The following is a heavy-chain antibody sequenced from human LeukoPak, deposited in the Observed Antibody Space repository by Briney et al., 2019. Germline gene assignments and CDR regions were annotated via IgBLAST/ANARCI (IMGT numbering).Heavy chain of an antibody. Sequence: GGSLRLSCAASGVTFSSYAMTWVRQAPGKGLEWVANLNYGGSDKYYVDSVKGRFTISRDNTKNSLYLQMNSLRAEDTAIYYCVRDFSLTRLERPFDFWGQGILVTVSS. D-gene: IGHD1-1*01. J-gene: IGHJ4*02. CDR1: GVTFSSYA. V-gene: IGHV3-7*01. CDR2: LNYGGSDK. CDR3: VRDFSLTRLERPFDF.